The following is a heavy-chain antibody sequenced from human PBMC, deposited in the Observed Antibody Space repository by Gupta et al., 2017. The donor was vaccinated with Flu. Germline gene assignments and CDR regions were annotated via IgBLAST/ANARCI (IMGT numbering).Heavy chain of an antibody. CDR2: IYTSGST. V-gene: IGHV4-4*07. Sequence: QVQLQESGPGLVKPSATLSRTCTVSGGPISSYYSSWIRQPPGKGLGWIGRIYTSGSTNYNPSLKSRVTMSVDTSKNQFSLKLSSVTAADTAVYYCARDKARVRSSSQYDAFDIWGQGTMVTVSS. D-gene: IGHD6-6*01. CDR1: GGPISSYY. CDR3: ARDKARVRSSSQYDAFDI. J-gene: IGHJ3*02.